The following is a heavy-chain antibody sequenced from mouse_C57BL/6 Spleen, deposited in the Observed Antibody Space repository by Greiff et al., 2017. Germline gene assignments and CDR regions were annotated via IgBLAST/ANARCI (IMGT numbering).Heavy chain of an antibody. D-gene: IGHD1-1*01. J-gene: IGHJ2*01. CDR3: ARKELQGGY. Sequence: QVQLQQSGAELARPGASVKMSCKASGYTFTSYTMHWVKQRPGQGLEWIGYINPSSGYTKYKQKFKDKATLTADKSSITTYIQLSSLTSEDSAVYYGARKELQGGYWGQGTTLTVSS. CDR2: INPSSGYT. V-gene: IGHV1-4*01. CDR1: GYTFTSYT.